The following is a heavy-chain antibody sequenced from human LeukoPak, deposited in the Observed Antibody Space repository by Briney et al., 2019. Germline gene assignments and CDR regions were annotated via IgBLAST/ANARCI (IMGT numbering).Heavy chain of an antibody. CDR1: GGSFSGYY. J-gene: IGHJ5*02. D-gene: IGHD3-3*01. CDR2: INHSGST. V-gene: IGHV4-34*01. CDR3: ARVETIFGVVLNNWFDP. Sequence: SETLSLTCAVYGGSFSGYYWSWIRQPPGKGLEWIGDINHSGSTNYNPSLKSRVTISVDTSKNQFSLKLSSVTAADTAVYYCARVETIFGVVLNNWFDPWGQGTLVTVSS.